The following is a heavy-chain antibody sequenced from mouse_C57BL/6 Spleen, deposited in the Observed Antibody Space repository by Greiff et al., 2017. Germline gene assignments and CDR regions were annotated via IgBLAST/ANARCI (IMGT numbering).Heavy chain of an antibody. V-gene: IGHV1-63*01. CDR3: ARSYGDYAMDY. CDR2: IYPGGGYT. Sequence: VQLQQSGAELVRPGTSVKMSCKASGYTFTNYWIGWAKQRPGHGLEWIGDIYPGGGYTNYNEKFKGKATLTADKSSSTAYMQFSSLTSEDSAIYYCARSYGDYAMDYWGQGTSVTVSS. D-gene: IGHD1-1*02. CDR1: GYTFTNYW. J-gene: IGHJ4*01.